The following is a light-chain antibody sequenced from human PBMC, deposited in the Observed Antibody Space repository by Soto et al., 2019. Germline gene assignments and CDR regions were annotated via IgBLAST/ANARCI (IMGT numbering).Light chain of an antibody. J-gene: IGKJ1*01. Sequence: AIQMTQSPSSLSASVGDTVTITCRASQGIRNDLGWYQQKPGKAPNLLIYAASSLQSGVPSRFSGSGSGTDFTLTISSLQPEDFATYYCLQDYNYPRTVGQGTKVDIK. V-gene: IGKV1-6*01. CDR2: AAS. CDR3: LQDYNYPRT. CDR1: QGIRND.